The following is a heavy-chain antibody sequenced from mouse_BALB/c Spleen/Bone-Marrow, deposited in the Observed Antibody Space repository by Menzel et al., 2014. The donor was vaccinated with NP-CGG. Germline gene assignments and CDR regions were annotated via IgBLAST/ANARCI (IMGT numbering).Heavy chain of an antibody. J-gene: IGHJ2*01. V-gene: IGHV2-6-7*01. CDR1: GFSLTGYG. CDR2: IWGDGST. Sequence: QVQLKQSGPGLVAPSQSLSITCTVSGFSLTGYGVNWVRQPPGKGLEWLGMIWGDGSTDYNSALKSRLSISKDNSKSQVFLKMSSLQTDDTARYYCARDHYYGYSDYWGQGTTLTVSS. CDR3: ARDHYYGYSDY. D-gene: IGHD1-2*01.